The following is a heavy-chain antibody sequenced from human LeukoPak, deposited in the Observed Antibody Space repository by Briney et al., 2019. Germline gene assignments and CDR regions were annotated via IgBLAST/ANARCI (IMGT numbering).Heavy chain of an antibody. CDR2: ISYDGSNK. V-gene: IGHV3-30*04. CDR3: AVSSYRTGGYYYYYGMDV. Sequence: PGRSLRLSCAASGFTFSSYAMHWVRQAPGKGLEWAAVISYDGSNKYYADSVKGRFTISRDNSKNTLYLQMNSLRAEDTAVYYCAVSSYRTGGYYYYYGMDVWGKGTTVTVSS. D-gene: IGHD6-6*01. J-gene: IGHJ6*04. CDR1: GFTFSSYA.